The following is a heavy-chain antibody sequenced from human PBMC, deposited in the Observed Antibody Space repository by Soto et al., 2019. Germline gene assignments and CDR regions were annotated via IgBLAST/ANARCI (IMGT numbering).Heavy chain of an antibody. V-gene: IGHV1-69*01. J-gene: IGHJ6*02. CDR2: IILIFGTA. CDR3: ARDQDVNWNRNYYYYGMDV. D-gene: IGHD1-1*01. Sequence: QVQLVQSGAEVKKPGSSVKVSCKASGGTFSSYAISWVRQAPGQGLEWMGGIILIFGTANYAQKFQGRVTITADESTSTAYMELSSLRSEDTAVYYCARDQDVNWNRNYYYYGMDVWGQGTTVTVSS. CDR1: GGTFSSYA.